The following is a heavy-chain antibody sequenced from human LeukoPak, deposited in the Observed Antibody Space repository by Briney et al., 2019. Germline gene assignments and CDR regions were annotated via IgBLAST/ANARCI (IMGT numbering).Heavy chain of an antibody. J-gene: IGHJ3*02. CDR2: ISHSGST. Sequence: SETLSLTCAVYGGSFSGYYWSWIRQPPGKGLEWIGEISHSGSTNYNPSLKSRVTISVDTSKNQFSLKLSSVTAADTAVYYCATSSSSWYADAFDIWGQGTMVTVSS. V-gene: IGHV4-34*01. CDR3: ATSSSSWYADAFDI. CDR1: GGSFSGYY. D-gene: IGHD6-13*01.